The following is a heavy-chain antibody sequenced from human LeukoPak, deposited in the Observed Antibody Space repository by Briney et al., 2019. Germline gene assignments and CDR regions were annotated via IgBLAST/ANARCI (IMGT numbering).Heavy chain of an antibody. V-gene: IGHV1-69*13. CDR1: GYTFTGYF. J-gene: IGHJ5*02. CDR2: IIPIFGTA. D-gene: IGHD2-2*01. Sequence: SVKVSCKASGYTFTGYFIHWVRQAPGQGLEWMGGIIPIFGTANYAQKFQGRVTITADESTSTAYMELSSLRSEETAVYYCARVYEGYCSSTSCMNWFDPWGQGTLVTVSS. CDR3: ARVYEGYCSSTSCMNWFDP.